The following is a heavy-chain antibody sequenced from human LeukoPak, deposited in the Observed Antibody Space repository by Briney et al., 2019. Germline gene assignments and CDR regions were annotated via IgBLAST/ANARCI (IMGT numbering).Heavy chain of an antibody. CDR3: ARSAEWLRNAFDI. CDR1: GASTSHFY. CDR2: MHNSGSS. V-gene: IGHV4-59*13. J-gene: IGHJ3*02. Sequence: SETLSLSCTVSGASTSHFYWNWIRQPPGKGLEWIGYMHNSGSSKHNPSLKSRLTISIDTSKTQFSPQLASVTAADTAIYYCARSAEWLRNAFDIWGQGTMVSVPS. D-gene: IGHD5-12*01.